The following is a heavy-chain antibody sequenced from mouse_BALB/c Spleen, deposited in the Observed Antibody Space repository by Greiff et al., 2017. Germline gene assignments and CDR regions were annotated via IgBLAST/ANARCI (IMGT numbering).Heavy chain of an antibody. V-gene: IGHV1-62-2*01. D-gene: IGHD1-1*01. Sequence: QVQLQQSGAELVKPGASVKLSCKASGYTFTEYIIHWVKQRSGQGLEWIGWFYPGSGSIKYNEKFKDKATLTVDKSSSTAHMELLSLTSEDSAVYYCGRWRVTVVEVYAMDYWGQGTSVTVSS. CDR2: FYPGSGSI. CDR1: GYTFTEYI. J-gene: IGHJ4*01. CDR3: GRWRVTVVEVYAMDY.